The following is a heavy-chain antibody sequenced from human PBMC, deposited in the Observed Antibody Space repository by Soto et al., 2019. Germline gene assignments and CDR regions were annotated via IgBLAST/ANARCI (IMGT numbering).Heavy chain of an antibody. Sequence: SETLSLTCTVSGVSIHNSHSFWAWIRQPPGKGLQFIASVYHNGGAHYNSSLKSRVTISVDTANNQVSLRMRPLTAADTAFYYCGRVVEGATRHTDPDSWGQGILVTVPQ. CDR3: GRVVEGATRHTDPDS. CDR1: GVSIHNSHSF. V-gene: IGHV4-39*01. D-gene: IGHD2-21*01. CDR2: VYHNGGA. J-gene: IGHJ5*01.